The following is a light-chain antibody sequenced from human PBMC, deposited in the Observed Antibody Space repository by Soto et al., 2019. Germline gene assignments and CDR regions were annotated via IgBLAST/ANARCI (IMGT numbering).Light chain of an antibody. CDR3: QQYGSSPFT. J-gene: IGKJ3*01. V-gene: IGKV3-20*01. Sequence: EVVLTQSPVTLSLSPGERATLSCRASQSVSSPYLAWYQHKPGQPPRLLIYGASSRATDIPDRFVGSGSGTDFTLTIARLAPEDFAMYYCQQYGSSPFTFGPGTKVDI. CDR2: GAS. CDR1: QSVSSPY.